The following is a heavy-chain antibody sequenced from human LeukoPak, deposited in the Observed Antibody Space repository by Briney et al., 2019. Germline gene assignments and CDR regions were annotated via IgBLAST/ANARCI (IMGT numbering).Heavy chain of an antibody. D-gene: IGHD3-22*01. CDR1: GFTFSNYA. Sequence: GGSLRLSCAASGFTFSNYAMTWVRQAPGKGLEWVAAISVGGGNTYYADFVQGRLIVSRDNSKNTLYLQMNGLRAEDTALYYCAKDRSAIITWSDYWGQGTLVTVSS. J-gene: IGHJ4*02. V-gene: IGHV3-23*01. CDR2: ISVGGGNT. CDR3: AKDRSAIITWSDY.